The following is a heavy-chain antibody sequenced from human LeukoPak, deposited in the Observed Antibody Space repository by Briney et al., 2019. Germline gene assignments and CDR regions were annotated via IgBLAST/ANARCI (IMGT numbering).Heavy chain of an antibody. Sequence: PSETLSLTCTVSGGSISSYYWSWIRQPAGKGLEWIGRIYTSGSTNYNPSLKSRVTMSVDTSKNQFSLKLSSVTAADTAVYYCARGGYDILTGYPYYFDYWGQGTLSPSPQ. D-gene: IGHD3-9*01. CDR1: GGSISSYY. J-gene: IGHJ4*02. CDR3: ARGGYDILTGYPYYFDY. CDR2: IYTSGST. V-gene: IGHV4-4*07.